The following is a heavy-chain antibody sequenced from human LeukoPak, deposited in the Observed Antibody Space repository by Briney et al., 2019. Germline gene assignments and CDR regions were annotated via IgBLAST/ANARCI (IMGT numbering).Heavy chain of an antibody. V-gene: IGHV3-48*04. CDR1: GFTFSSYS. CDR2: ISSSGSTI. Sequence: PGGSLRLSCAASGFTFSSYSMNWVRQAPGKGLEWVSYISSSGSTIYYADSVKGRFTISRDNAKNSLYLQMNSLRAEDTAVYYCASPRGIAVAGLRWGQGTLVTVSS. D-gene: IGHD6-19*01. J-gene: IGHJ4*02. CDR3: ASPRGIAVAGLR.